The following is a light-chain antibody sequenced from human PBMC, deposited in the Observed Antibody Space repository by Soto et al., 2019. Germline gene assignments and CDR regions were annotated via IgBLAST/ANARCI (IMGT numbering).Light chain of an antibody. CDR2: AAS. CDR3: QQSYSTPPIT. V-gene: IGKV1-39*01. J-gene: IGKJ5*01. Sequence: DIQMTQSPSSLSASVGDRVTISCRASQSIRTYLNWYQQKRGKAPKLLIYAASNLKSGVPSRFSGSGSGTEFTLTISSLQPEDFTTYYCQQSYSTPPITFGQGKRLEIK. CDR1: QSIRTY.